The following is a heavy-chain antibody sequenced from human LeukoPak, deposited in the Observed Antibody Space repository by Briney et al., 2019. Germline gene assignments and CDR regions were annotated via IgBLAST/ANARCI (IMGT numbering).Heavy chain of an antibody. CDR1: GFTFSSYA. J-gene: IGHJ4*02. CDR3: AKTRPLDSSSWSHGDY. CDR2: ISGSGDST. D-gene: IGHD6-13*01. Sequence: HAGGSLGLSCAASGFTFSSYAMSWVRQAPGKGLEWASAISGSGDSTYYGDSVKGRFTISRDNSKNTLYLQMNSLRAEDTAVYYCAKTRPLDSSSWSHGDYWGQGTLVTVSS. V-gene: IGHV3-23*01.